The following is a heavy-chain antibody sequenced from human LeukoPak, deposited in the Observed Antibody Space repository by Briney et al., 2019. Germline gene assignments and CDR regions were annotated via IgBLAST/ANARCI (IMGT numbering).Heavy chain of an antibody. Sequence: ASVKVSCKASGYTFTGYYMHWVRQAPGQGLEWMGWINPNSGGTNYAQKFQGGVTMTRDTSISTAYMELSRLRSDDTAVYYCARDRPNYDILTGYYRGDYFDYWGQGTLVTVSS. CDR3: ARDRPNYDILTGYYRGDYFDY. J-gene: IGHJ4*02. D-gene: IGHD3-9*01. CDR1: GYTFTGYY. V-gene: IGHV1-2*02. CDR2: INPNSGGT.